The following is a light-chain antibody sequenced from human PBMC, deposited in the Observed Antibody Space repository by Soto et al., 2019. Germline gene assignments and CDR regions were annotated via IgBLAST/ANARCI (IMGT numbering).Light chain of an antibody. Sequence: DIQMTQSPSTLSASVGDRVSITCRASQSINNWLAWYQQKPGKAPKLLIFDASTLEGGVPSRFSGSGSGSEFTVTISSLQPDDFATYYCQHYNSYSGAFGGGTEVELK. J-gene: IGKJ4*01. CDR1: QSINNW. CDR3: QHYNSYSGA. V-gene: IGKV1-5*01. CDR2: DAS.